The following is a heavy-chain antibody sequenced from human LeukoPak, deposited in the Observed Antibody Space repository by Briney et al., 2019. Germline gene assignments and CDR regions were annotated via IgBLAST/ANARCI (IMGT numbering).Heavy chain of an antibody. J-gene: IGHJ4*02. CDR1: GFIFSSNS. CDR3: ARVYTFGPDY. V-gene: IGHV3-21*01. CDR2: ISSGSNYI. D-gene: IGHD3-3*01. Sequence: GGSLRLSCAASGFIFSSNSMVWVRQAPGKGLEWVSSISSGSNYIYYADSVKGRFTISRDNAKNTLYLQMNSLRAEDTAVYYCARVYTFGPDYWGQGTLVTVSS.